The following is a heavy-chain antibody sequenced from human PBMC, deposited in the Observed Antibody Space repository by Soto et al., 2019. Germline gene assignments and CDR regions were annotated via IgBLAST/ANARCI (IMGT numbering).Heavy chain of an antibody. CDR3: AKDQPAMTTFDF. CDR2: ISGSGDTT. CDR1: GFTFNNYA. V-gene: IGHV3-23*01. Sequence: PGGSLRLSCAASGFTFNNYAMSWVRQAPGKGLQWVSAISGSGDTTHYADSVKGRFTISRDNSKKTLYLQMNGLRAEDTAVYYCAKDQPAMTTFDFWGQGALVTVSS. J-gene: IGHJ4*02. D-gene: IGHD4-17*01.